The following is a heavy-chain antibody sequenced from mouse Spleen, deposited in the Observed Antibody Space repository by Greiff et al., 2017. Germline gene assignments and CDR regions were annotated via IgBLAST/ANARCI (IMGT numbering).Heavy chain of an antibody. CDR2: ISDGGSYN. V-gene: IGHV5-4*01. J-gene: IGHJ3*01. CDR1: GFTFSSYA. Sequence: EVQVVESGGGLVKPGGSLKLSCAASGFTFSSYAMSWVRQTPEKRLEWVATISDGGSYNYYPDNVKGRFTISRDNAKNNLYLQMSHLKSEDTAMYYCARGGEYYYGSSWFAYWGQGTLVTVSA. D-gene: IGHD1-1*01. CDR3: ARGGEYYYGSSWFAY.